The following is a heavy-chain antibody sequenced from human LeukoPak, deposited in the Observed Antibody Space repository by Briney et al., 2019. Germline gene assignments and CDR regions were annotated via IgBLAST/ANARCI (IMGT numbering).Heavy chain of an antibody. CDR2: MNPNTGST. CDR1: GYTFTTSD. D-gene: IGHD3-10*01. J-gene: IGHJ4*02. V-gene: IGHV1-8*01. CDR3: ARGLVGELFW. Sequence: ASVKVSCKASGYTFTTSDINWVRQATGQGLEWMGWMNPNTGSTDYAQKFQGRVTMTRNTSISTAYMELSSLKSEDTAVYYCARGLVGELFWWGQGTLVTVSS.